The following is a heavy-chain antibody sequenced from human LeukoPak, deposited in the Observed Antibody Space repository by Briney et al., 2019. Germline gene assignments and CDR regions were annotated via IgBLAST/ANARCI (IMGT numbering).Heavy chain of an antibody. D-gene: IGHD3-9*01. CDR1: RDTFTDHY. CDR2: INPKSGDT. Sequence: ASVKVSCKASRDTFTDHYVHWVRQAPGQGPEWMGWINPKSGDTISAQNLQGRVTMTRDTSLSTAYMELRRLRSDDTAVYYCARDLALHDTSFVFDMWGQGTMVTVSS. V-gene: IGHV1-2*02. CDR3: ARDLALHDTSFVFDM. J-gene: IGHJ3*02.